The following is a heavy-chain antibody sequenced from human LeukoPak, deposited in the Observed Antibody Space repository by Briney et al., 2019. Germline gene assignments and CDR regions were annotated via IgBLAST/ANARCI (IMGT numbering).Heavy chain of an antibody. CDR2: IDYNSDGI. V-gene: IGHV3-9*01. J-gene: IGHJ4*02. D-gene: IGHD6-13*01. CDR1: GFTFDDFA. CDR3: AKVSSSWYLAGPDY. Sequence: PGGSLRLSCAASGFTFDDFAMHWVRQAPGKGLEWVSGIDYNSDGIDYAASVEGRFTISRDNAKNSLYLQMNSLRTEDTALYFCAKVSSSWYLAGPDYWGQGTLVTVSS.